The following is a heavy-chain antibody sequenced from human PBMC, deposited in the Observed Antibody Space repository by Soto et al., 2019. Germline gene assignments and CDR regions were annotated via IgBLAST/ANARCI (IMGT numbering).Heavy chain of an antibody. D-gene: IGHD2-2*01. CDR2: IIPIFGIP. J-gene: IGHJ6*02. CDR1: GGTFSRYS. V-gene: IGHV1-69*02. CDR3: ARADRARETGLVPAAIDGMDV. Sequence: VQLVQSGAEVKKPGSSVKVSCKASGGTFSRYSITWVRQAPGHGLEWIGRIIPIFGIPTYAQKFQGRVTITADESMSTAYMALSSLRSDDTAVYYCARADRARETGLVPAAIDGMDVWGQGTTVTVSS.